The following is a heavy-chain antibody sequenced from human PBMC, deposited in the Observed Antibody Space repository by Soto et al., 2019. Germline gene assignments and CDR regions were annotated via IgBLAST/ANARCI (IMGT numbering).Heavy chain of an antibody. CDR3: ARSMTTVTTLYFDY. CDR1: GGYISSYY. D-gene: IGHD4-17*01. J-gene: IGHJ4*02. V-gene: IGHV4-59*01. CDR2: IYYSGST. Sequence: SETMSLTCTVSGGYISSYYLSWIRQTPGKGLEWIGYIYYSGSTNYNPSLKSRVTISVDTSKNQFSLKLSSVTAADTAVYYCARSMTTVTTLYFDYWGQGTLVTVSS.